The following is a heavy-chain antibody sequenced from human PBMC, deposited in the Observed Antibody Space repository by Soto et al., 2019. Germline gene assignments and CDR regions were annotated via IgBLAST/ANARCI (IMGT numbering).Heavy chain of an antibody. D-gene: IGHD6-19*01. CDR3: ARLRDSSGWYEYYYYMDV. CDR2: IYYSGST. J-gene: IGHJ6*03. Sequence: SETLSLTCAVSGGSISSYYWSWIRQPPGKGLEWIGYIYYSGSTNYNPSLKSRVTISVDTSKNQFSLKLSSVTAADTAVYYCARLRDSSGWYEYYYYMDVWGKGTTVTVSS. V-gene: IGHV4-59*08. CDR1: GGSISSYY.